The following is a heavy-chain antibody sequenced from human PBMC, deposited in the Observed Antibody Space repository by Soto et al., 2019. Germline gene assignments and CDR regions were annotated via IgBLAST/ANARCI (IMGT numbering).Heavy chain of an antibody. CDR2: IYPGDSDT. Sequence: PGESLKISCKGSGYSFTSYWIGWVRQMPGKGLEWMGIIYPGDSDTRYSPSFQGQVTISADKSISTAYLQWSSLKASDTAMCYCARFLLYDILTGILGVEKLGGWFDPWGQGTLVTVSS. CDR3: ARFLLYDILTGILGVEKLGGWFDP. V-gene: IGHV5-51*01. CDR1: GYSFTSYW. J-gene: IGHJ5*02. D-gene: IGHD3-9*01.